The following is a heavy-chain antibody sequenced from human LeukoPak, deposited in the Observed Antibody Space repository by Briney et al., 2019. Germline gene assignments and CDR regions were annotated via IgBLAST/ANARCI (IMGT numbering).Heavy chain of an antibody. CDR2: VHLSGAS. CDR3: TRESGAFSPFGF. Sequence: SETLSLTCAVSGGSILTTNWWSWVRQPPGKGLEWIGEVHLSGASNYNPSLKSRVNMSIDKSKNQLSLELTSATAADTAIYYCTRESGAFSPFGFWGQGTLVTVSS. D-gene: IGHD1-26*01. J-gene: IGHJ4*02. CDR1: GGSILTTNW. V-gene: IGHV4-4*02.